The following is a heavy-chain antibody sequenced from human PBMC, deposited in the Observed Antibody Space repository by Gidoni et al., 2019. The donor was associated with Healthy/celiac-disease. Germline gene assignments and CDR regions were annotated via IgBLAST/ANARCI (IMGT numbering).Heavy chain of an antibody. V-gene: IGHV4-34*01. D-gene: IGHD2-2*02. CDR3: ARGSALSIVVVPAAIRLDY. CDR2: INHSGST. Sequence: QVQLQQWGAGLLKPSETLSLTCAVYGGSFSGYYWSWIRQPPGKGLEWIGEINHSGSTNYNPSLKSRVTISVDTSKNQFSLKLSSVTAADTAVYYCARGSALSIVVVPAAIRLDYWGQGTLVTVSS. J-gene: IGHJ4*02. CDR1: GGSFSGYY.